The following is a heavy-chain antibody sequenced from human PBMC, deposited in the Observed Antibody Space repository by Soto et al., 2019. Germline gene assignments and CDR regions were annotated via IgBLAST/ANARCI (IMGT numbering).Heavy chain of an antibody. CDR1: GFTFSSYG. Sequence: SLRLSCAASGFTFSSYGMHWVRQAPGKGLEWVAVIWYDGSNKYYADSVKGRFTISRDNSKNTLYLQMNSLRAEDTAVYYCAREVNPYYYGMDVWGQGTTVTVSS. CDR2: IWYDGSNK. V-gene: IGHV3-33*01. J-gene: IGHJ6*02. CDR3: AREVNPYYYGMDV.